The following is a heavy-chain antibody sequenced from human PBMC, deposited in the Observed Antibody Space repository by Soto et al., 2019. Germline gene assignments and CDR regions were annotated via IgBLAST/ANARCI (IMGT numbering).Heavy chain of an antibody. CDR3: ARSIAVAGTWKYFQH. CDR2: ISAYNGNA. V-gene: IGHV1-18*01. CDR1: GYTFTSYG. J-gene: IGHJ1*01. D-gene: IGHD6-19*01. Sequence: ASVKVSCKASGYTFTSYGISWVRQAPGQGLEWMGWISAYNGNANYAQKLQGRVTMTTDTSTSTAYMELRSLKSDDTAVYYCARSIAVAGTWKYFQHWGQGTLVTVSS.